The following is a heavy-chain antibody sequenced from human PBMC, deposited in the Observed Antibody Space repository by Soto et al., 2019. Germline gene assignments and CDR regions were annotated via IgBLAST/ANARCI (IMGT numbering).Heavy chain of an antibody. D-gene: IGHD6-19*01. CDR3: ARHGHSSGWFFFDS. CDR2: IHHSGST. Sequence: SETLSLTCTVSGDSISGSSYHWGWIRQPPGKGLEWIGSIHHSGSTYYNPSLRSRATISVDPSKNQFSLNLRSVTATDTAVFYCARHGHSSGWFFFDSWGQGTLVTVSS. J-gene: IGHJ4*02. V-gene: IGHV4-39*01. CDR1: GDSISGSSYH.